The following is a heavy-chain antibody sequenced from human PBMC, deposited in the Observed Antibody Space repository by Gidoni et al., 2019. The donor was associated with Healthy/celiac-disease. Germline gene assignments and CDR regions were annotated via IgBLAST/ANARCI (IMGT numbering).Heavy chain of an antibody. D-gene: IGHD3-3*01. Sequence: EVQLVESGGGLVQPGGSLKLSCAASGLTFSGSAMHWVRQASGKGLEWVGRIRSKANSYATAYAASVKGRFTISRDDSKNTAYLQMNSLKTEDTAVYYCTCTIFGAGKVGCWGQGTLVTVSS. CDR3: TCTIFGAGKVGC. J-gene: IGHJ4*02. CDR1: GLTFSGSA. V-gene: IGHV3-73*02. CDR2: IRSKANSYAT.